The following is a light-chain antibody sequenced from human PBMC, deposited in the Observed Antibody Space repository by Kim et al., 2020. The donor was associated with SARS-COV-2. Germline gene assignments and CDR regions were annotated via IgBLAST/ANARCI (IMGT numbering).Light chain of an antibody. Sequence: EIVLTQSPGTLSLSPGERATLSCRASQSVPSDYLAWYQQKPGQAPRLLIYGASDRATDIPDRFSGSGSGTHFTLTISRLAPEDFAVYYCHQYFASSATFGGGTKVDIK. CDR3: HQYFASSAT. V-gene: IGKV3-20*01. CDR1: QSVPSDY. J-gene: IGKJ4*01. CDR2: GAS.